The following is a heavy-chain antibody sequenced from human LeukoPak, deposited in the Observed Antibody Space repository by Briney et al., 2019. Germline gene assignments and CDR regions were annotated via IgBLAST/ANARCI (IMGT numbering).Heavy chain of an antibody. J-gene: IGHJ4*02. CDR3: ARNAYGTSSENYFDF. CDR1: GYNFISYG. D-gene: IGHD6-6*01. Sequence: ASVKVSCKASGYNFISYGISWVRLVPGQGLEWMGWISAYTGDTNYAQSFQGRITMTTDTSTGTAYMALRSLKSDDTAVYYCARNAYGTSSENYFDFWGRGTLVTVSS. V-gene: IGHV1-18*01. CDR2: ISAYTGDT.